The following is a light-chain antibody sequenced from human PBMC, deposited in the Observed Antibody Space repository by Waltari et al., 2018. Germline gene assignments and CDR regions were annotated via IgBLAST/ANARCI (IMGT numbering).Light chain of an antibody. Sequence: DIQMTQSPSSLSASVGDRVTITCQATQDITTYLNWYQQKPGKAPKLLIYKASSLESGVPSRFSGSGSGTEFTLTISSLQPDDFATYYCQQYNSYPGTFGQGTKLEIK. CDR3: QQYNSYPGT. CDR1: QDITTY. CDR2: KAS. V-gene: IGKV1-5*03. J-gene: IGKJ2*01.